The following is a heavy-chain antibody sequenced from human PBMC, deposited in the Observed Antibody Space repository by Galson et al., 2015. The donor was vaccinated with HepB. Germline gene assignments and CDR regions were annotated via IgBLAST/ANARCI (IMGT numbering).Heavy chain of an antibody. CDR3: ARDGGRDDSGSGSLDY. Sequence: SLRLSCTASGFTFSSYAMHWVRQAPGKGLEWVAVISYDGSNKYYTDSVKGRFTITRDNSKNTLYLEMNSLRAEDTAVYYCARDGGRDDSGSGSLDYWGQGTLVTVSS. CDR2: ISYDGSNK. V-gene: IGHV3-30*04. D-gene: IGHD3-22*01. J-gene: IGHJ4*02. CDR1: GFTFSSYA.